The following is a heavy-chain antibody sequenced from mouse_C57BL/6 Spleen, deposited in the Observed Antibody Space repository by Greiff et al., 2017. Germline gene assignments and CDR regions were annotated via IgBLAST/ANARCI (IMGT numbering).Heavy chain of an antibody. V-gene: IGHV10-1*01. CDR2: IRSKSNNYAT. Sequence: EVQLQQSGGGLVQPKGSLKLSCAASGFSFNTYAMNWVRQAPGKGLEWVARIRSKSNNYATYYADSVKDRFTISRDDSESMLYLQMNNLKTEDTAMYYCVRQNYDYLDYWGQGTTLTVSS. J-gene: IGHJ2*01. CDR1: GFSFNTYA. CDR3: VRQNYDYLDY. D-gene: IGHD2-4*01.